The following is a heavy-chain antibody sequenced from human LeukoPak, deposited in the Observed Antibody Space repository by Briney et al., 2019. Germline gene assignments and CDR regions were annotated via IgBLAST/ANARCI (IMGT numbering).Heavy chain of an antibody. V-gene: IGHV3-11*06. CDR2: ISSSSSYT. CDR3: ARRGISLAVAGTTYFDY. CDR1: GFTFSDYY. Sequence: PGGSLRLSCAASGFTFSDYYMSWIRQAPGKGLEWVSYISSSSSYTNYADSVKGRFTISRDNAKNSLYLQMNSLRAEDTAVYYCARRGISLAVAGTTYFDYWGQGTLVTVSS. J-gene: IGHJ4*02. D-gene: IGHD6-19*01.